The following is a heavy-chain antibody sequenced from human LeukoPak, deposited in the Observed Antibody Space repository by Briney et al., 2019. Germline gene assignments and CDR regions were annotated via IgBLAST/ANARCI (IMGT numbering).Heavy chain of an antibody. J-gene: IGHJ4*02. D-gene: IGHD1-26*01. Sequence: GGSLRLSCVGSGFTSIAYALTWARQAPGKGLEWVSGISGGGVTTYYADSVKGRFTISRDNSKNTLYLQMNSLRAEDTAVYYCARLPSGSYYDYWGQGTLVTVSS. V-gene: IGHV3-23*01. CDR3: ARLPSGSYYDY. CDR1: GFTSIAYA. CDR2: ISGGGVTT.